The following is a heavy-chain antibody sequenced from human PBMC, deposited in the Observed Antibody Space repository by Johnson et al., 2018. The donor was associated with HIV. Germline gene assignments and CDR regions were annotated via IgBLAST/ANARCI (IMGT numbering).Heavy chain of an antibody. CDR1: GFTFSSYG. V-gene: IGHV3-30*02. CDR3: ARSTVTTFIVFDI. Sequence: QVQLVESGGGVVQPGGSLRLSCAASGFTFSSYGMHWVRQAPGKGLEWVAIIRYDGSNKYYADSVKGRFTISRDNSKNTLYLQMNSLRAEDTAVYYCARSTVTTFIVFDIWGQGTMVTVSS. J-gene: IGHJ3*02. CDR2: IRYDGSNK. D-gene: IGHD4-17*01.